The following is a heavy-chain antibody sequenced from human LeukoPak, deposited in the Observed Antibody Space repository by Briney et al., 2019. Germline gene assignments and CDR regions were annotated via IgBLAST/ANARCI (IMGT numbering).Heavy chain of an antibody. D-gene: IGHD3-22*01. CDR3: AKRGVVIRVILVGFHKEAYYFDS. CDR2: ISDTGGRT. V-gene: IGHV3-23*01. Sequence: GSLRLSCVVSGFSLSNYAMSWVRQAPGKGLEWVAGISDTGGRTNYADSVKGRFTISRDNPKNTLYLQMNSLRAEDTAVYFCAKRGVVIRVILVGFHKEAYYFDSWGQGALVTVSS. CDR1: GFSLSNYA. J-gene: IGHJ4*02.